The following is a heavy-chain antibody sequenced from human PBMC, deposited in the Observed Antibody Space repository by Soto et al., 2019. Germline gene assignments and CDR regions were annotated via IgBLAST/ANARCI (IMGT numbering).Heavy chain of an antibody. V-gene: IGHV3-48*02. Sequence: GGSLRLSCAASGFTFSSYSMNWVRQAPGKGLEWVSYISSSSSTIYYADSVKGRFTISRDNAKNSLYLQMNSLRDEDTAVYYCARDGITMVRGAKNWFDPWGQGTLVTVSS. CDR2: ISSSSSTI. CDR3: ARDGITMVRGAKNWFDP. D-gene: IGHD3-10*01. J-gene: IGHJ5*02. CDR1: GFTFSSYS.